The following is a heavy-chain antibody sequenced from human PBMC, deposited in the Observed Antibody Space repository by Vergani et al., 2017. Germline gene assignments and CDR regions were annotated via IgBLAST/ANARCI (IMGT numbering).Heavy chain of an antibody. V-gene: IGHV3-7*01. Sequence: EGQLVESGGDWVQRGGSLRPSCAASGFISSSYWMSWVRQAPGKGLEWVANVNQDGSEKYYVDSVRGRFTISRDNAKNSIYLQINSLRAEDTAVYFCVRVPLIRRGSGNYGINNYHGMDVWGQGTTVIVSS. D-gene: IGHD3-10*01. CDR3: VRVPLIRRGSGNYGINNYHGMDV. CDR1: GFISSSYW. CDR2: VNQDGSEK. J-gene: IGHJ6*02.